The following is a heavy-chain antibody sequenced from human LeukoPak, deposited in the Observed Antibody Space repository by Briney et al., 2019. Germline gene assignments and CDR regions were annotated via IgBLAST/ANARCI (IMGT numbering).Heavy chain of an antibody. CDR3: ARGPSGYHNT. V-gene: IGHV3-9*01. J-gene: IGHJ4*02. Sequence: GGSLRLSCAVSGFTFDDYAMHWVRQVPGKGLEWVSGISWNSDTIDLADSVKGRFTISRDNAKNSLYLQMNSLRAEDTAVYYCARGPSGYHNTGGQGTLVTVSS. CDR2: ISWNSDTI. CDR1: GFTFDDYA. D-gene: IGHD5-12*01.